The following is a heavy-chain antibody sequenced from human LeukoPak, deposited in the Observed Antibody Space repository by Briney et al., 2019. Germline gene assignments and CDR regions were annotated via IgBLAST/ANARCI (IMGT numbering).Heavy chain of an antibody. Sequence: GRSLRLSCAASGFTFDDYAMHWVRQAAGKGLEWVSLISWDGGSTYYADSVKGRFTISRDNSKNSLYLQMNSLRAEDTALYYCAKDSSGYYWGGYFDYWGQGTLVTVSS. J-gene: IGHJ4*02. V-gene: IGHV3-43D*04. D-gene: IGHD3-22*01. CDR1: GFTFDDYA. CDR2: ISWDGGST. CDR3: AKDSSGYYWGGYFDY.